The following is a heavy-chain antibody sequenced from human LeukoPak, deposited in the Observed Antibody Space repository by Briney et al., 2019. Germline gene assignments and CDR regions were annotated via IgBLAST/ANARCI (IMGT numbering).Heavy chain of an antibody. CDR2: IYPGDSDT. D-gene: IGHD3-10*01. CDR1: GYSFTSYW. J-gene: IGHJ3*02. V-gene: IGHV5-51*01. Sequence: GESLKTSRKGSGYSFTSYWIGWGLQMPGKGVGGMWIIYPGDSDTRYSPTFQGQVNNSADNSISTAYLQWSSLKASDTAMYYCARLYSYYGSGSYYNDAFDIWGQGTMVTVSS. CDR3: ARLYSYYGSGSYYNDAFDI.